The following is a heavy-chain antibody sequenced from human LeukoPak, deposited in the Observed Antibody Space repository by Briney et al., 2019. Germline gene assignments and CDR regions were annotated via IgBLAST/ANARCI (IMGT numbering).Heavy chain of an antibody. D-gene: IGHD6-6*01. V-gene: IGHV3-66*01. CDR2: IYSGGST. J-gene: IGHJ6*03. Sequence: PGGSLRLSCAASRFTVSSNYMTWVRQAAGKGLEWVSVIYSGGSTYYADSVKGRFTISRDNSKNTLYLQMNSLRAEDTAVYYCAKTVGLSIYYYYMDVWGKGTTVTISS. CDR3: AKTVGLSIYYYYMDV. CDR1: RFTVSSNY.